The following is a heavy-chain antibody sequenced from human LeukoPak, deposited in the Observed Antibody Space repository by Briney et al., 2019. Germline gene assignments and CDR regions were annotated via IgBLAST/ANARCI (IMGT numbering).Heavy chain of an antibody. Sequence: ASVKVSCKASGYTFTSYGISWVRQAPGPGLEWMGWISAYNGNTNYAQKLQGRVTMTTDTSTSTAYMELRSLRSDDTAVYYCATDCSSTSCYSRAVLGYWGQGTLVTVSS. J-gene: IGHJ4*02. V-gene: IGHV1-18*01. D-gene: IGHD2-2*01. CDR1: GYTFTSYG. CDR3: ATDCSSTSCYSRAVLGY. CDR2: ISAYNGNT.